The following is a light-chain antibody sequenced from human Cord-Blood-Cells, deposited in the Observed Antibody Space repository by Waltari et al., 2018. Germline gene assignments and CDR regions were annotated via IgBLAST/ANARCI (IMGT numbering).Light chain of an antibody. CDR3: QQDYNLPYT. Sequence: EIVMTQSPATLSVSPGERATLSCRASQSVSSNLAWYQQKPGQAPRLLIYGASTRATGIPVRFSGSGSGTEFTLTISSLQPEDFAVYYCQQDYNLPYTFGQGTKLEIK. CDR2: GAS. V-gene: IGKV3-15*01. CDR1: QSVSSN. J-gene: IGKJ2*01.